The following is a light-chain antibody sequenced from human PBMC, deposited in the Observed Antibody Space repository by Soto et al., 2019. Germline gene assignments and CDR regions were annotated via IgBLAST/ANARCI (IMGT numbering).Light chain of an antibody. J-gene: IGKJ1*01. CDR1: QSLLDSNGYNY. V-gene: IGKV2-28*01. Sequence: DIVMTQSPLSLPVTPGEPASISCRSSQSLLDSNGYNYLDWYLQKSGQSPQLLIYLGSNRASGVTDSFSGSGSGTDFTLKISRVEAEDVGVYYCMQALQSPPTFGQGTKVEIK. CDR3: MQALQSPPT. CDR2: LGS.